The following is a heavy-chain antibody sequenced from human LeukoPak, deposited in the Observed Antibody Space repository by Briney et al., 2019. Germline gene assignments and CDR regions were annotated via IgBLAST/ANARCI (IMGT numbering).Heavy chain of an antibody. V-gene: IGHV1-2*02. CDR1: RYTFTGYY. D-gene: IGHD3-9*01. J-gene: IGHJ4*02. Sequence: RASVKVSCKASRYTFTGYYMHWVRQAPGQGLEWMGWINPNSGGTNYAQKFQGRVTMTSDTSISTAYMELSRLRSDDTAVYYCAREFRYYYFDYWGQGTLVTVSS. CDR3: AREFRYYYFDY. CDR2: INPNSGGT.